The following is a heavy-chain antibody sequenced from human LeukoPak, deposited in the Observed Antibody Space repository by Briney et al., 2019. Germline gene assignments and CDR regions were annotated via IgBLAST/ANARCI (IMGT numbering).Heavy chain of an antibody. CDR3: ARDGNQLRFLEWLPPRGYSWFDP. CDR2: INHSGST. D-gene: IGHD3-3*01. Sequence: SETLSLTCTVSGGSINNYYWSWIRQPPGKGLEWIWEINHSGSTNYNPSLKSRVTISVDTSKNQFSLKLSSVTAADTAVYYCARDGNQLRFLEWLPPRGYSWFDPWGQGTLVTVSS. V-gene: IGHV4-34*01. J-gene: IGHJ5*02. CDR1: GGSINNYY.